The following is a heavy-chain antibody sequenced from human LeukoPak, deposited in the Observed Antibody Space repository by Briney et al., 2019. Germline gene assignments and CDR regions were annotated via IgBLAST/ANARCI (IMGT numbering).Heavy chain of an antibody. CDR2: ISGSGGST. CDR1: GFTFSSYA. Sequence: GGSLRLSCAASGFTFSSYAMSWVRQAPGKGLEWVSAISGSGGSTYYADSVKGRFAISRDDSKSTLYLQMNSLRGEDTAVYYCAKDFGRNLGGPGYWGRGTLVTVSS. D-gene: IGHD1-14*01. V-gene: IGHV3-23*01. J-gene: IGHJ4*02. CDR3: AKDFGRNLGGPGY.